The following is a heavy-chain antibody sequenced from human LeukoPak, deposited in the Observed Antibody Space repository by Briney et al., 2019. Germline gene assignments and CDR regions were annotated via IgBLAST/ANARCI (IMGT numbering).Heavy chain of an antibody. J-gene: IGHJ4*02. Sequence: GGSLRLSCAASGFTFSSYDMHWVRQATGKGLEWVSAIGTAGDTYYPGSVKGRFTISRENAKNSLYLQMNSLRAGDTAVYYCARSTYSSGWGVGFDYWGQGTLVTVSS. V-gene: IGHV3-13*01. CDR3: ARSTYSSGWGVGFDY. CDR1: GFTFSSYD. D-gene: IGHD6-19*01. CDR2: IGTAGDT.